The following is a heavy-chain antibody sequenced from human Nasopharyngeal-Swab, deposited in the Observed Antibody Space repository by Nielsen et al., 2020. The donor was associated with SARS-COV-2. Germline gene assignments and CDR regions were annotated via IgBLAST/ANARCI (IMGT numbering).Heavy chain of an antibody. V-gene: IGHV2-26*01. CDR1: GFSLTNARMG. CDR2: IFSNDAK. CDR3: ARAIFGVVAFDY. Sequence: SGPTLVKPTETLTLTCTVSGFSLTNARMGVSWIRQPPGKALEWLAHIFSNDAKSYSTSLKSRLTISKDTSKSQVVLTMTNMDPVDTATYYCARAIFGVVAFDYWGPVTLVTVSS. J-gene: IGHJ4*02. D-gene: IGHD3-3*01.